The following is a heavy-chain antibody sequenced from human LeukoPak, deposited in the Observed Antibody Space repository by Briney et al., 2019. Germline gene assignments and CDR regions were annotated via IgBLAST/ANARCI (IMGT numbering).Heavy chain of an antibody. CDR2: VYYSGST. CDR3: ARDPQGDHWFDP. J-gene: IGHJ5*02. CDR1: GGSISSGSYY. D-gene: IGHD1-26*01. V-gene: IGHV4-39*07. Sequence: ASETLSLTCTVSGGSISSGSYYWGWLRQPPGKGLEWIGIVYYSGSTYYNPSLKSRVTISVDTSKNKFSLKLSSVTAADTAVYYCARDPQGDHWFDPWGEGTLVTVSS.